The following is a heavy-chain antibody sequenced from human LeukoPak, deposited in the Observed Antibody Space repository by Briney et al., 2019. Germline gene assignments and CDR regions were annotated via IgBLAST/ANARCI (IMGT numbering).Heavy chain of an antibody. V-gene: IGHV1-2*02. CDR3: ARDAMLTLTGTTPHTPEPVDY. J-gene: IGHJ4*02. Sequence: ASVKVSCKASGYTFTGYYMHWVRQAPGQGLEWMGWINPNSGGTNYAQKFQGRVTMTRDTSISTAYMELSRLRSDDTAEYYCARDAMLTLTGTTPHTPEPVDYWGQGTLVTVSS. D-gene: IGHD1-7*01. CDR2: INPNSGGT. CDR1: GYTFTGYY.